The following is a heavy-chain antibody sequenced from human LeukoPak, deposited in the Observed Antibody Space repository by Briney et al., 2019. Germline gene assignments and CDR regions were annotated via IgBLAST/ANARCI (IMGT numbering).Heavy chain of an antibody. Sequence: PGGSLRLSCEASEFTFSSYNMNWVRQAPGKGLEWVSGIGSSGGGTYYADSVKGRFTISRDTSKDTVYLQMDSLRAEDTAIYYCAKIHQNRVVVGAKGAFDIWGQGTVVTVSS. CDR1: EFTFSSYN. V-gene: IGHV3-23*01. J-gene: IGHJ3*02. CDR3: AKIHQNRVVVGAKGAFDI. CDR2: IGSSGGGT. D-gene: IGHD2-15*01.